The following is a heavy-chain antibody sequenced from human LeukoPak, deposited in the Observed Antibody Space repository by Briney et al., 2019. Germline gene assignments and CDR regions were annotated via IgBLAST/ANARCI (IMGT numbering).Heavy chain of an antibody. CDR1: GFIFSSYA. Sequence: GGSLRLSCAASGFIFSSYAISWVRQAPGKGLEWVSTISGSGGSTYYADSVKGRFTISRDNSKNTLYLQMNSLRAEDTAVYYCARTRGGLWTGAFDIWGQGTMVTVSS. CDR3: ARTRGGLWTGAFDI. J-gene: IGHJ3*02. D-gene: IGHD2-21*01. V-gene: IGHV3-23*01. CDR2: ISGSGGST.